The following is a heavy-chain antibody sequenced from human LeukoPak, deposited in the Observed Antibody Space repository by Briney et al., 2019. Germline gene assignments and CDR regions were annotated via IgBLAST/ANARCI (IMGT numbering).Heavy chain of an antibody. CDR2: ISSSSDTI. CDR1: GFTFRSYS. D-gene: IGHD6-19*01. V-gene: IGHV3-48*02. CDR3: ARGTSGWEGYGMDV. J-gene: IGHJ6*02. Sequence: GGSLRLSCAASGFTFRSYSMNWVRQAPGKGLEWVSYISSSSDTIYYADSVKGRFTISRDNAKNSLYLQMDSLRDEDTAVYYCARGTSGWEGYGMDVWGQGTTVTVSS.